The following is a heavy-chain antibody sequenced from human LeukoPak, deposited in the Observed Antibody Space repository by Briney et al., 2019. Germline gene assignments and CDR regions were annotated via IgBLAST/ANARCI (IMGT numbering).Heavy chain of an antibody. J-gene: IGHJ5*02. CDR3: ARESGNYGDENWFDP. Sequence: GGSLRLSCAVSGFYFRSHWVHWVRQPPGKGLVWVSCINNDGSSTRYADSVKGRFTISRDNAKNTVYLQMNSLRAEATAMYYCARESGNYGDENWFDPWGQGTLVTVSS. CDR1: GFYFRSHW. CDR2: INNDGSST. D-gene: IGHD4-17*01. V-gene: IGHV3-74*01.